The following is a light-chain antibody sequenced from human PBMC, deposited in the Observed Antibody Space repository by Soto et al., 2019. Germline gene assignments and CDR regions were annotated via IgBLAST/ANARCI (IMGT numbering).Light chain of an antibody. CDR3: QQYDNWPGWT. V-gene: IGKV3-15*01. J-gene: IGKJ1*01. Sequence: EIVMTQSPVTLSVSPGERATLSCRASQTIDTNLAWYQQKPGQAPRLLIFGASTRATGIPARFSGSGSGTEFTLTIISLQSEDLAVYHCQQYDNWPGWTFGQGTKVDI. CDR2: GAS. CDR1: QTIDTN.